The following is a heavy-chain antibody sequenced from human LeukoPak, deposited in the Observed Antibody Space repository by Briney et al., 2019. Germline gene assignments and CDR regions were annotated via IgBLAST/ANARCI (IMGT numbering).Heavy chain of an antibody. CDR3: ARAYSSSWYWNWFDP. J-gene: IGHJ5*02. Sequence: PSETPSLTCTVSGGSISSGSYYWSWIRQPAGKGLEWIGRIYTSGSTNYNPSLKSRVTISVDMSKNQFSLKMSSVTAADTAVYYCARAYSSSWYWNWFDPWGQGTLVTVSS. CDR2: IYTSGST. V-gene: IGHV4-61*02. D-gene: IGHD6-13*01. CDR1: GGSISSGSYY.